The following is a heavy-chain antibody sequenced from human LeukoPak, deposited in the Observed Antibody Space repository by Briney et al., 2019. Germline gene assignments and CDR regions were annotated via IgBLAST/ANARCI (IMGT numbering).Heavy chain of an antibody. V-gene: IGHV1-18*01. CDR1: GYTFTNYG. D-gene: IGHD6-13*01. J-gene: IGHJ4*02. Sequence: ASVKVSCKASGYTFTNYGISWVRQAPGQGLEWMGWISVYNGNTNYAQKLQGRVTMTTDTSTSTAYMELRSLKSDDTAVYYCAREGSLSSSWYEDYWGQGTLVTVSS. CDR3: AREGSLSSSWYEDY. CDR2: ISVYNGNT.